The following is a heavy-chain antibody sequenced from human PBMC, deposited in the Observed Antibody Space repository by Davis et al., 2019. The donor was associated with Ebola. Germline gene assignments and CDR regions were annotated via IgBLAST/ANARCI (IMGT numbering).Heavy chain of an antibody. CDR2: IYYSGTT. CDR3: ARLSSTGHLDY. V-gene: IGHV4-61*08. CDR1: GCSVSSGAYY. J-gene: IGHJ4*02. D-gene: IGHD6-19*01. Sequence: SETLSLTCTVSGCSVSSGAYYWNWIRQPPGKGLEWIGYIYYSGTTNTNPSLKSRVTISIDTSKNEFSLRLSSVTAADTAVYYCARLSSTGHLDYWGQGTLVTVSS.